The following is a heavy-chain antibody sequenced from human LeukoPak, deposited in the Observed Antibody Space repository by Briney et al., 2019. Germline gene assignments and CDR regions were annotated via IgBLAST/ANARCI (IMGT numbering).Heavy chain of an antibody. D-gene: IGHD2-2*01. J-gene: IGHJ4*02. CDR1: GFTFSNYA. V-gene: IGHV3-23*01. CDR2: VSDSGDFT. Sequence: GGSLRLSCAASGFTFSNYAMNWVRQAPGKGLEWVSTVSDSGDFTYYADSVNGRLTISRDNSRNTLYLQMNSLRAEDTAVYYCAKAPAFCSSTNCPRLYYFDYWGQGTLVTVSS. CDR3: AKAPAFCSSTNCPRLYYFDY.